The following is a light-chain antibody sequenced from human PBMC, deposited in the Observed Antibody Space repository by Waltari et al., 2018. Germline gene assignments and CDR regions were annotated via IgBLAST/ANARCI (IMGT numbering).Light chain of an antibody. Sequence: EIVVTQSPATLSVSPGEGATLSCRASETIKTNLAWYQQKPGQAPRLLIYDASTRATGIPARFSGSGSGTEFTLNISSLQSEDFAIYFCQQYNEWPPISTFGQGTNLEIK. CDR3: QQYNEWPPIST. CDR1: ETIKTN. CDR2: DAS. J-gene: IGKJ2*01. V-gene: IGKV3-15*01.